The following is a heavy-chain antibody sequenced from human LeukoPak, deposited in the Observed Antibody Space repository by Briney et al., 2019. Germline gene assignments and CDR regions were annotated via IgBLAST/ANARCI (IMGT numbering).Heavy chain of an antibody. CDR1: GYTFTDYF. V-gene: IGHV1-69*13. J-gene: IGHJ6*02. CDR2: IIPIFGTA. CDR3: AGIPSLWFGELFHYYYYGMDV. D-gene: IGHD3-10*01. Sequence: GASVKVSCKTSGYTFTDYFMHWVRQAPGQGLEWMGGIIPIFGTANYAQKFQGRVTITADESTSTAYMELSSLRSEDTAVYYCAGIPSLWFGELFHYYYYGMDVWGQGTTVTVSS.